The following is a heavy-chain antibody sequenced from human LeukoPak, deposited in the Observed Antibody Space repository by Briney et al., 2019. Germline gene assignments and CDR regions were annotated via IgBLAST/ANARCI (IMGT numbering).Heavy chain of an antibody. D-gene: IGHD3-10*01. CDR2: IWYDGSSK. Sequence: GRSLRLSCAASGFTFSSYGMHWVRQAPGKGLEWVAVIWYDGSSKYYADSVKGRFTISRDNSKNTLYLQMNSLRAEDTAVYYCARESRQLLWFGELRRWGQGTLVTVSS. J-gene: IGHJ4*02. CDR1: GFTFSSYG. CDR3: ARESRQLLWFGELRR. V-gene: IGHV3-33*01.